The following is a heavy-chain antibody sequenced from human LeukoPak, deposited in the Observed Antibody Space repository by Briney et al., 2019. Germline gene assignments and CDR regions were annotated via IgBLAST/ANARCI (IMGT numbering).Heavy chain of an antibody. J-gene: IGHJ4*02. CDR3: VRDDTVTGHFDY. CDR1: GFTVSSNY. D-gene: IGHD4-11*01. Sequence: GGSLRLSCAASGFTVSSNYMSWVRQAPGKGLEWVSVIYSGGSTYYADSVKGRFTISRDNSKNTLYLQMNSLRAEDTAVYYCVRDDTVTGHFDYWGQGTLVTVSS. V-gene: IGHV3-53*01. CDR2: IYSGGST.